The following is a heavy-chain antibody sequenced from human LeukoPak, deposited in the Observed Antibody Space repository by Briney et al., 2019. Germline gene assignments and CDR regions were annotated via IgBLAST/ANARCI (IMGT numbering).Heavy chain of an antibody. CDR2: ISTDGYTT. J-gene: IGHJ4*02. D-gene: IGHD2-15*01. CDR1: GLSFSAYK. Sequence: GGSLRLSCAASGLSFSAYKMHWVRQAPRKGLVWVSRISTDGYTTDYADFVQGRFTASRDNTKNTWSLEMNSLRAEDTAVYYCVVGGSPGYWGQGTLVTVSS. CDR3: VVGGSPGY. V-gene: IGHV3-74*01.